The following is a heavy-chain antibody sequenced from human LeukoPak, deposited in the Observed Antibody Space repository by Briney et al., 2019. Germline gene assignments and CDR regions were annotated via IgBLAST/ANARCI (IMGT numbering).Heavy chain of an antibody. D-gene: IGHD6-6*01. V-gene: IGHV1-18*01. J-gene: IGHJ4*02. CDR2: ISAYNGNT. CDR1: GYTFTSYG. Sequence: GASVKVSCKASGYTFTSYGISWVRQAPGQGLEWMGWISAYNGNTNYAQKLQGRVTMTRNTSISTAYMELSSLRSEDTAVYYCARDRKLLYWGQGTLVTASS. CDR3: ARDRKLLY.